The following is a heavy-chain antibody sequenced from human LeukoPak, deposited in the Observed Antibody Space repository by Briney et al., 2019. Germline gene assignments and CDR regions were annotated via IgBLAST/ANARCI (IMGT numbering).Heavy chain of an antibody. CDR2: IYTSGST. D-gene: IGHD4-17*01. Sequence: SETLSLTCTVSGNSISSYYWSWIRQPAGKGLEWIGRIYTSGSTNYNPSLKSRVTMSVDTSKNQFSLKLSSVTAADTAVYYCARVTVMYNWFDPWGQGTLVTVSS. CDR1: GNSISSYY. CDR3: ARVTVMYNWFDP. V-gene: IGHV4-4*07. J-gene: IGHJ5*02.